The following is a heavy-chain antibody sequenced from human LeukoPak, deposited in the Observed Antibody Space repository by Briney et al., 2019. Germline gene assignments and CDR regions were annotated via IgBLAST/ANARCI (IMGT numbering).Heavy chain of an antibody. Sequence: GGSLRLSCAASAFTFSSYSMNWVRQAPGKGLEWVAVTSYNGKAKIYADSVKGRFTISRDNSKDTLYLQMDSLRAEDTALYYCAKEYTSRWSYWHFDLWGRGTLVTVSS. V-gene: IGHV3-30*18. D-gene: IGHD6-13*01. CDR3: AKEYTSRWSYWHFDL. CDR1: AFTFSSYS. J-gene: IGHJ2*01. CDR2: TSYNGKAK.